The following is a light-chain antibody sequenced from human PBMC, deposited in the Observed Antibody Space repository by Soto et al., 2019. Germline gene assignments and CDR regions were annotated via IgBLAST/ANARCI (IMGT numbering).Light chain of an antibody. CDR3: QSYDSSLSVV. J-gene: IGLJ2*01. CDR1: RSNIGAGYD. CDR2: ANS. V-gene: IGLV1-40*01. Sequence: QSVLTQPPSEPGAPGPRVTITCTGSRSNIGAGYDVHWYQQLPGTAPKVLIYANSNRPSGVPDRFSGSKSGTSDSLAITGRQAEDEADYYCQSYDSSLSVVFGGGTKLTVL.